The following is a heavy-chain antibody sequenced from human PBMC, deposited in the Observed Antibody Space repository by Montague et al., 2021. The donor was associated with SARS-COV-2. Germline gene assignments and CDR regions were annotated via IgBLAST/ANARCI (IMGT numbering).Heavy chain of an antibody. Sequence: SETLSLTCTVSGGSISSSSYYWGWIRQPPGKGLEWIVRIYSSGSTYYNPSLKSRVTISVDTSKNQFSLKLSSVTAADTAVYYCARQENSSGWFKPDAFDIWGQGTMVTVSS. CDR3: ARQENSSGWFKPDAFDI. J-gene: IGHJ3*02. D-gene: IGHD6-19*01. CDR1: GGSISSSSYY. V-gene: IGHV4-39*01. CDR2: IYSSGST.